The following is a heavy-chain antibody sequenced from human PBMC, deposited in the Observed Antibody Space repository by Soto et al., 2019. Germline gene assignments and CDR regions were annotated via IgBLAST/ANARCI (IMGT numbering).Heavy chain of an antibody. J-gene: IGHJ5*02. CDR3: MGRRRA. V-gene: IGHV3-66*01. Sequence: DEQLVESGGALVQPGGSLRLSCAASGFIVSTNYMSWVRQAPGQGLEWVAVIYSGGGIYYRDAVKGRFTISRDHSKNTVYLQMKGLRAAVSGVYDCMGRRRAWGEGTVVTGSS. CDR2: IYSGGGI. CDR1: GFIVSTNY.